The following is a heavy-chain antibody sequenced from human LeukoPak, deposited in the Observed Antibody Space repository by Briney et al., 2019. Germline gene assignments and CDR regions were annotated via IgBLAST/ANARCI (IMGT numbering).Heavy chain of an antibody. CDR2: IIPILGIA. D-gene: IGHD6-19*01. CDR3: ARDQVRYSSGWPRAGYFDY. Sequence: ASVKVSCKASGGTFSSYAISWVRQAPGQGLEWMGRIIPILGIANYAQKFQGRVTITADKSTSTAYMELSSLRSEDTAVYYCARDQVRYSSGWPRAGYFDYWGQGTLVTVSS. J-gene: IGHJ4*02. CDR1: GGTFSSYA. V-gene: IGHV1-69*04.